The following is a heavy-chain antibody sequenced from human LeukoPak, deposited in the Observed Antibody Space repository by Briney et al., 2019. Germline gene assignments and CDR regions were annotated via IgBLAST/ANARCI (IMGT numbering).Heavy chain of an antibody. CDR3: ARPWYSSGWYHWFDP. J-gene: IGHJ5*02. V-gene: IGHV4-39*01. D-gene: IGHD6-19*01. CDR2: IYYSGST. Sequence: SETLSLTCTVSGGSISSSSYYWGWIRQPPGKGLEWIGSIYYSGSTYYNPSLKSRVTISVDTSKSQFSLKLSSVTAADTAVYYCARPWYSSGWYHWFDPWGQGTLVTVSS. CDR1: GGSISSSSYY.